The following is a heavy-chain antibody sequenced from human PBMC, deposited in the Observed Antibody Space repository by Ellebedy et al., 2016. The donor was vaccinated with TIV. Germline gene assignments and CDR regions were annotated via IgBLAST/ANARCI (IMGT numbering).Heavy chain of an antibody. CDR2: MYYSGSA. J-gene: IGHJ4*02. CDR1: GGSISGYY. V-gene: IGHV4-59*13. Sequence: SETLSLTXTVSGGSISGYYWSWIRQPPGKGLEWIGYMYYSGSANYNPSLKSRVSISVDTSKNQFSLKLSSVSAADTAVYYCAGRIPIFGVVEWGQGRLVTVSS. D-gene: IGHD3-3*01. CDR3: AGRIPIFGVVE.